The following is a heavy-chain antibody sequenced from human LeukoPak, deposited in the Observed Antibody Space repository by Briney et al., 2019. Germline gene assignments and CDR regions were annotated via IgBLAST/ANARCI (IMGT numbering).Heavy chain of an antibody. CDR3: VKDVAGSYAFDY. V-gene: IGHV3-64D*09. CDR1: GFIFSRYA. Sequence: GGSLRLSCSASGFIFSRYAMHWVRQAPGKGLEYVAGINDNGRRTHYGDSVKGRFSISRYDSKNTLHLQMSTLRAEDTALYYCVKDVAGSYAFDYWGQGILVTVAS. J-gene: IGHJ4*02. CDR2: INDNGRRT. D-gene: IGHD1-26*01.